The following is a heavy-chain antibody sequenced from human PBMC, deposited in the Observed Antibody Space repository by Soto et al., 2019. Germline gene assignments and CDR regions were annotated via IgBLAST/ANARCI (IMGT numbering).Heavy chain of an antibody. J-gene: IGHJ6*02. CDR1: GFTFSDYY. CDR2: ISSSSSYT. D-gene: IGHD3-22*01. Sequence: GGSLRLSCAASGFTFSDYYMIWIRQATGKGLEWVSYISSSSSYTNYADSVKGRFTISRDNAKNSLYLQMNSLRAEDTAVYYCAKAIVGTYYYYYGMDVWGQGTTVTVSS. V-gene: IGHV3-11*05. CDR3: AKAIVGTYYYYYGMDV.